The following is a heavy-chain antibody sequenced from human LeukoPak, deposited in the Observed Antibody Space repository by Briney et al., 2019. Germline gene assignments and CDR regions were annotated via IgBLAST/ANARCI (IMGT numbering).Heavy chain of an antibody. Sequence: GGSLRLSCAASGFTFDDYAMHWVRQAPGKGLEWVSGISWNSGSIGYADSVKGRFTISRDNSKNTLYLQMNSLRAEDTAVYYCAKEAYYDFWSGYAYYYYYMDVWGKGTTVTVSS. CDR2: ISWNSGSI. CDR1: GFTFDDYA. J-gene: IGHJ6*03. CDR3: AKEAYYDFWSGYAYYYYYMDV. V-gene: IGHV3-9*01. D-gene: IGHD3-3*01.